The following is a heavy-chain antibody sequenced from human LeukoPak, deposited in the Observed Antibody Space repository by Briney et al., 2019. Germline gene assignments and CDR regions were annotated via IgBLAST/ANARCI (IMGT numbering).Heavy chain of an antibody. Sequence: SGTLSLTCAVSGGSFSSGSWWSWVRQPPGKGLEWIGEIYHSGSTNYNPSLKSRITISVDKSKNQISVELSSVTAADTAVYYCARLGREMATTTQYYYYMDVWGKGTTVTISS. CDR3: ARLGREMATTTQYYYYMDV. D-gene: IGHD5-24*01. V-gene: IGHV4-4*02. CDR2: IYHSGST. J-gene: IGHJ6*03. CDR1: GGSFSSGSW.